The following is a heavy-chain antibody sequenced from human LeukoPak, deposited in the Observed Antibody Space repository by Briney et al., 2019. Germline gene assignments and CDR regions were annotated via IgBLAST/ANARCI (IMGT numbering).Heavy chain of an antibody. J-gene: IGHJ6*03. D-gene: IGHD6-13*01. Sequence: ASVRVSCKASGYTFTGYYMHWVRQAPGQGLEWMGWINPNSGGTNYAQKFQGRVTMTRDTSISTAYMELSRLRSDDTAVYYCARDRIAAAGSYYYYYMDVWGKGTTVTVSS. CDR3: ARDRIAAAGSYYYYYMDV. CDR1: GYTFTGYY. CDR2: INPNSGGT. V-gene: IGHV1-2*02.